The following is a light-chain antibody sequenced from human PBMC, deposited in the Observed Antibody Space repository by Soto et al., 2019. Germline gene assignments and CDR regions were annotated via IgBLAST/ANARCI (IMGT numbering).Light chain of an antibody. CDR1: SSNIGSNN. J-gene: IGLJ2*01. CDR3: AAWDDSLNGPV. Sequence: QSVLTQPPSTSGSPGQRVTISCSGSSSNIGSNNVNWYQQVPGTAPKLLIYSTDQRPSGVPDRFSGSKSGTSASLAISGLQSEDEADYYCAAWDDSLNGPVFGGGTKLTVL. CDR2: STD. V-gene: IGLV1-44*01.